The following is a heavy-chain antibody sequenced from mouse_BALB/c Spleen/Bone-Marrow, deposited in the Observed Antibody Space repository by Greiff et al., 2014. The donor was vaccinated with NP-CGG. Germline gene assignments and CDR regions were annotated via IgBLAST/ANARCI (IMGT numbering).Heavy chain of an antibody. Sequence: EVQLQQSGAELVKPGASVKLSCTASGFNIKDTYMHWVKQRPEQGLEWIGRIDPANGNTKYDPKFQGKATITADTSSNTAYLQHRRLTCEDTAVYSCAIYYYGSSGFDYWGQGTLVTVSA. D-gene: IGHD1-1*01. V-gene: IGHV14-3*02. CDR2: IDPANGNT. CDR3: AIYYYGSSGFDY. CDR1: GFNIKDTY. J-gene: IGHJ3*01.